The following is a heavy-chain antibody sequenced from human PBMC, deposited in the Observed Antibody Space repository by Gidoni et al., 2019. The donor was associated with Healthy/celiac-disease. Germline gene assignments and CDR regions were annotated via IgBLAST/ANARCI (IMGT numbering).Heavy chain of an antibody. CDR2: ISSSGSTI. V-gene: IGHV3-11*01. D-gene: IGHD5-12*01. J-gene: IGHJ6*02. CDR1: GFTFSDDY. Sequence: QVQLVESGGGLVKPGGSLSLSCAASGFTFSDDYMSWIRQAPGKGLEWVSYISSSGSTIYYADSVKGRFTISRDNAKNSLYLQMNSLRAEDTAVYYCASVDIVATMQSNYYYGMDVWGQGTTVTVSS. CDR3: ASVDIVATMQSNYYYGMDV.